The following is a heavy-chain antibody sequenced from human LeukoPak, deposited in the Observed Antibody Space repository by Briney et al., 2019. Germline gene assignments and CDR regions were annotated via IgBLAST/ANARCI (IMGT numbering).Heavy chain of an antibody. D-gene: IGHD2/OR15-2a*01. CDR3: AKVVAGNIDYFFDY. CDR1: GFTFSSYS. Sequence: GGSLRLSCAASGFTFSSYSMNWVRQAPGKGLEWVSSISSSSSYIYYADSVKGRFTISRDNAKNTVYLQMRNLRVDHTPVYYFAKVVAGNIDYFFDYWGQGILVAVSP. CDR2: ISSSSSYI. J-gene: IGHJ4*02. V-gene: IGHV3-21*04.